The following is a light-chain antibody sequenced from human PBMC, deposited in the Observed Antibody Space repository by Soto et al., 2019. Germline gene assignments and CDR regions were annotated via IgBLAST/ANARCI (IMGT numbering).Light chain of an antibody. CDR3: QQYDASPIT. Sequence: EIVLTQSPATLSSFPGDRVTLSCRASQAVNTRLAWYQHKPGQAPRLLIYLASNRAAGVPARFSGSGSGTHFTLTISRVEPEDFAVYYCQQYDASPITFGQGTKLEIK. J-gene: IGKJ2*01. CDR1: QAVNTR. CDR2: LAS. V-gene: IGKV3D-11*03.